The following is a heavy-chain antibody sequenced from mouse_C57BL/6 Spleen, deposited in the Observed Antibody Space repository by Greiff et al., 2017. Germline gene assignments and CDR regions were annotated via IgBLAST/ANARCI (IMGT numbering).Heavy chain of an antibody. CDR2: INPGSGGT. CDR1: GYAFTNYL. CDR3: ARHYDYLYYFDY. D-gene: IGHD2-4*01. Sequence: QVQLQQSGAELVRPGNSVKVSCKASGYAFTNYLIEWVKQRPGQGLEWIGVINPGSGGTNYNEKFKGKATLTADKSASTAYMQLSSLTSEDAAVYFCARHYDYLYYFDYWGQGTTLTVSS. J-gene: IGHJ2*01. V-gene: IGHV1-54*01.